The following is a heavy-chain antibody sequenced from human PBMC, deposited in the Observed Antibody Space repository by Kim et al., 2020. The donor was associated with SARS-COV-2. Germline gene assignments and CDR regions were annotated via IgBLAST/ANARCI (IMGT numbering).Heavy chain of an antibody. CDR1: GGSISSSSYY. Sequence: SETLSLTCTVSGGSISSSSYYWGWIRQPPGKGLEWIGSIYYSGSTYYNPSLKSRVTISVDTSKNQFSLKLSSVTAADTAVYYCAILTPPRYYASSGYFGGSDAFDIWGQGTMVTVSS. D-gene: IGHD3-22*01. V-gene: IGHV4-39*01. J-gene: IGHJ3*02. CDR3: AILTPPRYYASSGYFGGSDAFDI. CDR2: IYYSGST.